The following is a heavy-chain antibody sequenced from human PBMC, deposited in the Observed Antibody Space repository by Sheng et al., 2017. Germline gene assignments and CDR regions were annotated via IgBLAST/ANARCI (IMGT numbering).Heavy chain of an antibody. CDR2: INSDGSTT. V-gene: IGHV3-74*01. CDR3: ARDKSYALDV. J-gene: IGHJ6*02. Sequence: EVHLVESGGGLVQPGGSLRLSCAASEFTFSNNWMHWARQAPGKGLVWVSYINSDGSTTTYADSVKGRFTISRDNAKNTVYLHMNSLRAEDTAVYYCARDKSYALDVWGQGTTVTVSS. CDR1: EFTFSNNW.